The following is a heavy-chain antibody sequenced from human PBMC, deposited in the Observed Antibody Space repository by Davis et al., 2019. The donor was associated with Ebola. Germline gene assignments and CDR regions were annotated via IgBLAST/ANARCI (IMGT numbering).Heavy chain of an antibody. Sequence: GESLKISCAASGFTFIGHWMSWVRQAPGKGLEWVSAISGSGGSTYYADSVKGRFTISRDNSKNTLYLQMNSLRAEDTAVYYCANWGIYDYIWGSYRTDYWGQGTLVTVSS. CDR2: ISGSGGST. CDR3: ANWGIYDYIWGSYRTDY. J-gene: IGHJ4*02. V-gene: IGHV3-23*01. CDR1: GFTFIGHW. D-gene: IGHD3-16*02.